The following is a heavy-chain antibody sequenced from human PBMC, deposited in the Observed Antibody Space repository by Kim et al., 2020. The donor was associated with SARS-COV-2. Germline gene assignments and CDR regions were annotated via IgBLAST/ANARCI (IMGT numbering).Heavy chain of an antibody. D-gene: IGHD6-13*01. J-gene: IGHJ5*02. CDR1: GFTFSSYG. Sequence: GGSLKLSCAASGFTFSSYGMHWVRQAPGKGLEWVAVIWYDGSNKYYADSVKGRFTISRDNSKNTLYLQMNSLRAEDTAVYYCAKDLSAAAAYNWFDPWGQGTLVTVSS. CDR3: AKDLSAAAAYNWFDP. CDR2: IWYDGSNK. V-gene: IGHV3-33*06.